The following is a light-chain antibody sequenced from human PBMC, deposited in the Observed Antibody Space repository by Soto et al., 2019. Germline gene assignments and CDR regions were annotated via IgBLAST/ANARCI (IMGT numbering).Light chain of an antibody. CDR3: HQRANWWT. Sequence: EIVLTQSPGTLSLSPGERATLSCRASQSVSSGFLAWYQQKPGQAPRLLIYGASSRATGIPDRFSGSGSGTDFTLTISSLEPEDFAVYYCHQRANWWTFGQGTKVDIK. J-gene: IGKJ1*01. V-gene: IGKV3D-20*02. CDR1: QSVSSGF. CDR2: GAS.